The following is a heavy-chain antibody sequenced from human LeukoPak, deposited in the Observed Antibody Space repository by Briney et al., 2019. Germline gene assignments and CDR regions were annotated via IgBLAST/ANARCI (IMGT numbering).Heavy chain of an antibody. CDR1: GGSISSSSYY. J-gene: IGHJ4*02. D-gene: IGHD3-22*01. V-gene: IGHV4-39*07. Sequence: SETLSLTCTVSGGSISSSSYYWGWIRQPPGKGLEWIGYIYHSGSTYYNPSLKSRVTISVDRSKNQFSLKLSSVTAADTAVYYCARGNDYDSSGYVGYYFDYWGQGTLVTVSS. CDR3: ARGNDYDSSGYVGYYFDY. CDR2: IYHSGST.